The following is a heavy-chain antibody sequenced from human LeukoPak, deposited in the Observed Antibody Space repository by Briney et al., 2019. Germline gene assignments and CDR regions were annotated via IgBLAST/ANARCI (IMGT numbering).Heavy chain of an antibody. D-gene: IGHD6-19*01. CDR1: GGSFSGYY. V-gene: IGHV4-4*07. J-gene: IGHJ5*02. Sequence: SETLSLTCAVYGGSFSGYYWSWIRQPAGKGLEWIGRIYTSGSTNYNPSLKSRVTISVDTSKNQFSLKLSSVTAADTAVYYCARESIAVAGKINWFDPWGQGTLVTVSS. CDR3: ARESIAVAGKINWFDP. CDR2: IYTSGST.